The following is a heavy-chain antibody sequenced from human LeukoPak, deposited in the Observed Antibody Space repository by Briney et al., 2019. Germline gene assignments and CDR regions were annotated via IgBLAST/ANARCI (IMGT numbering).Heavy chain of an antibody. Sequence: SETLSLTCTVSGGSISSYYWSWVRQPAGKGLEWIGRIYASGTTRYNPSLQSRGTMSVDMSKNQFSLKLTSVTAADTAVYFCARGMAAAYDYNWFDPWGQGILVTVSS. D-gene: IGHD5-12*01. CDR1: GGSISSYY. V-gene: IGHV4-4*07. CDR2: IYASGTT. J-gene: IGHJ5*02. CDR3: ARGMAAAYDYNWFDP.